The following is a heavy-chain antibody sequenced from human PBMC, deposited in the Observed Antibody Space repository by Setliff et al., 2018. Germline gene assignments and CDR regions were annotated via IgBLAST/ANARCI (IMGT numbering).Heavy chain of an antibody. D-gene: IGHD3-22*01. CDR1: GYTFGAHY. Sequence: ASVKVSCKASGYTFGAHYIHWVRQAPGQGLEWVGWTNLVDGETRYARKFQGRVTMTSDTSTNTVYMDLSSLTSEDTAVYFCARRVSYDSSGYPLGYWGQGTLVTVSS. CDR3: ARRVSYDSSGYPLGY. V-gene: IGHV1-2*02. CDR2: TNLVDGET. J-gene: IGHJ4*02.